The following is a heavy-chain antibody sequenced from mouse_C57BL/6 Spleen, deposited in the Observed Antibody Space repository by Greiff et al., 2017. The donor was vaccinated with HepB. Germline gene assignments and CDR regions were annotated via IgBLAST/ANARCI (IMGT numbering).Heavy chain of an antibody. CDR1: GYSFTGYF. D-gene: IGHD2-4*01. CDR2: INPYNGDT. Sequence: EVQLQESGPELVKPGDSVKISCKASGYSFTGYFMNWVMQSHGKSLEWIGRINPYNGDTFYNQKFKGKATLTVDKSSSTAHMELRSLTSEDSAVYYCARSLYDYDEDYFDYWGQGTTLTVSS. CDR3: ARSLYDYDEDYFDY. J-gene: IGHJ2*01. V-gene: IGHV1-20*01.